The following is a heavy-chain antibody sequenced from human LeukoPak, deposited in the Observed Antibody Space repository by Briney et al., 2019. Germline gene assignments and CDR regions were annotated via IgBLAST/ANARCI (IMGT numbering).Heavy chain of an antibody. CDR1: GGSISSGGYY. Sequence: SETLSLTCTVSGGSISSGGYYWSWIRQPPGTGLEWIGYIYYSGSTNYNPSLKSRVTISVDTSKNQFSLKLSSVTAADTAVYYCARAPRGRQWLVLEDAFDIWGQGTMVTVSS. J-gene: IGHJ3*02. V-gene: IGHV4-61*08. CDR2: IYYSGST. CDR3: ARAPRGRQWLVLEDAFDI. D-gene: IGHD6-19*01.